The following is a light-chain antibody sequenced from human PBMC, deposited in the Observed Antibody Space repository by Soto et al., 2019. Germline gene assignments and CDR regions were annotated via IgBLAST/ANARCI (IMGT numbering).Light chain of an antibody. Sequence: DIQMTQSPSSVSASIGERVTITCRASQIIGSWLAWYQQKPGKAPTLLIYAASSLQSGVPSRFSGSGSGTDFTLTITSLQAEDSATYYCQQANSFPFTFGPGTKVDIK. CDR3: QQANSFPFT. CDR2: AAS. J-gene: IGKJ3*01. CDR1: QIIGSW. V-gene: IGKV1-12*02.